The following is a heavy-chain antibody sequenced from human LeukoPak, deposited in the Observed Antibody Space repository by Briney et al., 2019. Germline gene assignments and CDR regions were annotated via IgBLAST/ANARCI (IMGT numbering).Heavy chain of an antibody. D-gene: IGHD3-9*01. CDR1: GFIFGDYA. CDR3: AKGILYDILTGPFDY. V-gene: IGHV3-9*01. CDR2: ISWNSGSI. Sequence: GGSLRLSCAASGFIFGDYAMYWVRQAPGKGPEWVSGISWNSGSIGYADSVKGRFTISRDNAKNSLYVQMNSLRAEDTALYYCAKGILYDILTGPFDYWGQGTLVTVSS. J-gene: IGHJ4*02.